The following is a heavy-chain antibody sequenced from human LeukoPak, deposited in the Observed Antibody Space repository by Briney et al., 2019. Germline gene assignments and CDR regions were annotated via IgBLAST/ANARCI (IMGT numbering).Heavy chain of an antibody. Sequence: GGSLRLSCAASGFTFSSYSMSWVRQAPGKRLEWVSAVTDRGGSTYYADSVKGRFTISRDNSRNTLFLQMNSLRAEDTAIYYCAKWGDFDILTGYYVSDFWGQGTLVTVSS. CDR2: VTDRGGST. J-gene: IGHJ4*02. CDR1: GFTFSSYS. CDR3: AKWGDFDILTGYYVSDF. V-gene: IGHV3-23*01. D-gene: IGHD3-9*01.